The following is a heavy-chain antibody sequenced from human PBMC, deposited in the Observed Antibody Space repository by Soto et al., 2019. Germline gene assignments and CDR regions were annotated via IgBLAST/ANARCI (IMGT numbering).Heavy chain of an antibody. CDR3: ARVPDR. J-gene: IGHJ5*02. Sequence: SETLSRTXTVSGGSISSGGYSWSWIRQPPGKGLEWMGYIYHSGSTYYNPSLKSRVTLSVDMSKNQFSLKLSSVSSADTAVYYCARVPDRWGQGTLLTVSS. CDR1: GGSISSGGYS. CDR2: IYHSGST. V-gene: IGHV4-30-2*01.